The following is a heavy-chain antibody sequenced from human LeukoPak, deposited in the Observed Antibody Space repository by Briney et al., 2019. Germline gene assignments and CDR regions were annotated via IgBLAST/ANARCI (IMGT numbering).Heavy chain of an antibody. D-gene: IGHD5-12*01. CDR1: GGSISSYY. J-gene: IGHJ5*02. Sequence: SETLSLTCTVSGGSISSYYWSWIRQPAGKGLECIGRIYTSGSTNYNPSLKSRVTMSVDTSKNQFSLKLSSVTAADTAVYYCARVVYGGYDYADSDSSPWGFTFPNWFDPWGQGTLVTVSS. V-gene: IGHV4-4*07. CDR3: ARVVYGGYDYADSDSSPWGFTFPNWFDP. CDR2: IYTSGST.